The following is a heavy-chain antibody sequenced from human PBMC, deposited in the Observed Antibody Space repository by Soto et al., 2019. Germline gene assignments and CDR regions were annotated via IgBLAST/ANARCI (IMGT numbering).Heavy chain of an antibody. J-gene: IGHJ6*02. CDR3: ARELRPYGDADYYYYYGMDV. D-gene: IGHD4-17*01. CDR1: GGTFSIYA. CDR2: IIPIFGTA. V-gene: IGHV1-69*13. Sequence: SVKVSCKASGGTFSIYAISWVRQAPGQGLEWMGGIIPIFGTANYAQKFQGRVTITADESTSTAYMELSSLRSEDTAVYYCARELRPYGDADYYYYYGMDVWGQGTTVTVSS.